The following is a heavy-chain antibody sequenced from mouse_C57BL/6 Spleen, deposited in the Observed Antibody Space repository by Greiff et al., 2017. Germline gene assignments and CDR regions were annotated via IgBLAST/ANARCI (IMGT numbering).Heavy chain of an antibody. CDR2: ISAGGSYT. CDR1: GFTFSSYA. V-gene: IGHV5-4*01. J-gene: IGHJ4*01. CDR3: ARYDGYYGSAMDY. D-gene: IGHD2-3*01. Sequence: EVQGVESGGGLVKPGGSLKLSCAASGFTFSSYAMPWVRQTPEKRLEWVATISAGGSYTYYPDNVKGRCTISRDNAKNNLYLQMSHLKSEDTAMYYCARYDGYYGSAMDYWGQGTSVTVSA.